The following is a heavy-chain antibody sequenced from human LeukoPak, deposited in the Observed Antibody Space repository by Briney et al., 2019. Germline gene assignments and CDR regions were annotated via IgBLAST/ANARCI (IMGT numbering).Heavy chain of an antibody. D-gene: IGHD3-3*01. CDR3: ARVEGSNYDFWSGYSLRYNWSDP. V-gene: IGHV3-11*04. CDR2: ISSSGSTI. Sequence: GGSLRLSCAASGFTFSDYYMSWIRQAPGKGLEWVSYISSSGSTIYYADSVKGRFTISRDNAKNSLYLQMNSLRAEDTAVYYCARVEGSNYDFWSGYSLRYNWSDPWGQGTLVTVSS. CDR1: GFTFSDYY. J-gene: IGHJ5*02.